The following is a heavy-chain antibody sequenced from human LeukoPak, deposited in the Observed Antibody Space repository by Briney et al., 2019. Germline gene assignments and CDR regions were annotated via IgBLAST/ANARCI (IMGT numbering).Heavy chain of an antibody. CDR3: AKKSAGSYYNGPDY. J-gene: IGHJ4*02. V-gene: IGHV3-30*18. CDR1: GFTFSSYG. CDR2: ISYDGSNK. Sequence: GRSLRLSCAASGFTFSSYGMHGVRQAPGKGLEWVAVISYDGSNKNCADSVKGRFTISRDNSKNTLYLQMNSLRAEDTAVYYCAKKSAGSYYNGPDYWGQGTLVTVSS. D-gene: IGHD3-10*01.